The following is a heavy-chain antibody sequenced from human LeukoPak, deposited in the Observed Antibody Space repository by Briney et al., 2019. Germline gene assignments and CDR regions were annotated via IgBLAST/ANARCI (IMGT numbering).Heavy chain of an antibody. D-gene: IGHD3-22*01. V-gene: IGHV3-33*01. CDR2: IWYDGSNK. CDR1: GFTSSSNC. J-gene: IGHJ4*02. CDR3: ARRNYYDISVYLIDL. Sequence: GGCLRLSFSASGFTSSSNCMHWGRQAPGRGLGRVAVIWYDGSNKYYADSVKGRFTIYRDNSKSTLSLQMDSRRPEDTALYYCARRNYYDISVYLIDLWGQGTLVTVFS.